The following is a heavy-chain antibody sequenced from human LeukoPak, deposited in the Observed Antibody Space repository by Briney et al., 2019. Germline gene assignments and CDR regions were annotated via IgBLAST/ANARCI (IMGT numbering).Heavy chain of an antibody. CDR1: GFTLSSYG. D-gene: IGHD3-22*01. J-gene: IGHJ4*02. CDR3: ARDASDDSSGYYPLYYFDY. V-gene: IGHV3-33*01. Sequence: VQPGRSLRLSCAASGFTLSSYGMHWVRQAPGKGLEWVAVIWYDGSNKYYADSVKGRFTISRDNSKNTLYLQMNSLRAEDTAVYYCARDASDDSSGYYPLYYFDYWGQGTLVTVSS. CDR2: IWYDGSNK.